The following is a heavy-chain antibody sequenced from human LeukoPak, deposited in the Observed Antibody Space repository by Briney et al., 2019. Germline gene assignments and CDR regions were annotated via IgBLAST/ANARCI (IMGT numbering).Heavy chain of an antibody. Sequence: SLRLSCAASGFTFDDYAMHWVRQAPGKGLEWVSGISWNSGSIGYADSVKGRFTISRDNAKNSLYLQMNSLRAEDTALYYCAKWQARDGYNSAFDIWGQGTMVTVSS. J-gene: IGHJ3*02. D-gene: IGHD5-24*01. CDR2: ISWNSGSI. V-gene: IGHV3-9*01. CDR3: AKWQARDGYNSAFDI. CDR1: GFTFDDYA.